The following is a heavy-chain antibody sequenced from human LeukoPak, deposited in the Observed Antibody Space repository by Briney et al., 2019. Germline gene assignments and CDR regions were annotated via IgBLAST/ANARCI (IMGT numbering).Heavy chain of an antibody. D-gene: IGHD6-19*01. CDR1: GYTFTSYA. Sequence: GASVKVSCKASGYTFTSYAMHWVRQAPGQRLEWMGWINAGNGNTKYSQEFQGRVTITRDTSASTAYMELSSLRSEDMAVYYCAREIRIAVAGNYYYYMDVWGKGTTVTVSS. CDR3: AREIRIAVAGNYYYYMDV. CDR2: INAGNGNT. V-gene: IGHV1-3*03. J-gene: IGHJ6*03.